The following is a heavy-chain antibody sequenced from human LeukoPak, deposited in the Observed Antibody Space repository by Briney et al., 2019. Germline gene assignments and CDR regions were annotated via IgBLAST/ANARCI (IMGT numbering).Heavy chain of an antibody. CDR2: INSDGSST. V-gene: IGHV3-74*01. Sequence: GGSLRLSCAASGFTFSSYWMHWVRQAPGKGLVWVSRINSDGSSTSYADSVKGRFTISRDNTKNTLYLQMNSLRAEDTAVYYCARELAAAGLDYWGQGTLVTVSS. CDR1: GFTFSSYW. D-gene: IGHD6-13*01. J-gene: IGHJ4*02. CDR3: ARELAAAGLDY.